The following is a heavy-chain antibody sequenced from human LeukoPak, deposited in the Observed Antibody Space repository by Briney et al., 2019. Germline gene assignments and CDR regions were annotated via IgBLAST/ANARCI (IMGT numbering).Heavy chain of an antibody. V-gene: IGHV3-66*01. CDR1: GFTVISNY. CDR2: IYNTGSA. Sequence: GGSLRLSCAASGFTVISNYMNWVRQAPGEGPEWVSVIYNTGSAYYADSVKGRFTISRDTSKNTLYLQMNNLRVDDTAVYYCARGAFDWGQGTLVTVSS. CDR3: ARGAFD. J-gene: IGHJ4*02. D-gene: IGHD3-16*01.